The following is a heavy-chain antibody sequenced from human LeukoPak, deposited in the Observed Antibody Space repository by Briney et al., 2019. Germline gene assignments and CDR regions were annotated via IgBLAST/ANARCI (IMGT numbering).Heavy chain of an antibody. CDR1: GGSFSGYY. J-gene: IGHJ6*03. V-gene: IGHV4-34*01. CDR2: INHSGSG. CDR3: ARGGPPGYYYDYYMDV. Sequence: SETLSLTCGVFGGSFSGYYWSWIRQPPGKGLEWIGEINHSGSGNYNSSLKSRVTISVDTSKNQFSLKVSSVTAADTAVYFCARGGPPGYYYDYYMDVWGKGTTVTIS.